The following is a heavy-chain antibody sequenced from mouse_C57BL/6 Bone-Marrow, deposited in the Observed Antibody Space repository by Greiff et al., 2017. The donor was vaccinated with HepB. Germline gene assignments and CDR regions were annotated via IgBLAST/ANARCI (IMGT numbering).Heavy chain of an antibody. CDR3: ARNPVLLSYYFDY. D-gene: IGHD2-1*01. CDR1: GYTFTSYW. J-gene: IGHJ2*01. V-gene: IGHV1-64*01. Sequence: QVQLQQPGAELVKPGASVKLSCKASGYTFTSYWMHWVKQRPGQGLEWIGMINPNSGSTNYNEKFKSKATLTVDKSSSTAYMQLSSLTSEDSAVYYCARNPVLLSYYFDYWGQGTTLTVSS. CDR2: INPNSGST.